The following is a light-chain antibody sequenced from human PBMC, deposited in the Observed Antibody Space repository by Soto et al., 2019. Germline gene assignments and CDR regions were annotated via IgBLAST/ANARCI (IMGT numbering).Light chain of an antibody. CDR3: AAWDDSLNGHVV. J-gene: IGLJ2*01. CDR2: SNN. CDR1: SSNIGSNT. Sequence: QSVLTQPPSASGTPGQRVTIACSGSSSNIGSNTVNWYQQHPGTAPKLLIYSNNQRPPGVPDRFSGSKSGTSASLAISGLQSEDEADYYCAAWDDSLNGHVVFGGGTKLTVL. V-gene: IGLV1-44*01.